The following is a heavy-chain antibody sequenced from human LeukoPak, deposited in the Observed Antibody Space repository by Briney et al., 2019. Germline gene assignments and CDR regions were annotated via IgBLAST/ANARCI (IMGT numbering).Heavy chain of an antibody. CDR3: ARNLEWSTTEGDP. D-gene: IGHD1-1*01. CDR2: IIPILGTA. CDR1: GGTFSNYA. V-gene: IGHV1-69*13. Sequence: ASVKVSCKASGGTFSNYAISWVRQAPGQGLEWMGGIIPILGTANYAQKFQGRVTITADESTSTAYMELSSLRSEDTAVYYCARNLEWSTTEGDPWGQGTLVTVSS. J-gene: IGHJ5*02.